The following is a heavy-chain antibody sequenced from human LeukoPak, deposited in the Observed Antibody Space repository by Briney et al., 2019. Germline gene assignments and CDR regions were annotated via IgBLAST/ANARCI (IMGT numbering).Heavy chain of an antibody. V-gene: IGHV3-64D*09. D-gene: IGHD5-24*01. CDR3: APLGRDPSNDIHYK. CDR1: GFSFSSFG. J-gene: IGHJ4*02. Sequence: QSGGSLRLSCLVSGFSFSSFGMHWVRQTPGKGLEFVSAIAASWGNTYYTASAKGRFTIPRDNSKNILFLQMSSLRPEDTAVYYCAPLGRDPSNDIHYKWGQGTLVTVSS. CDR2: IAASWGNT.